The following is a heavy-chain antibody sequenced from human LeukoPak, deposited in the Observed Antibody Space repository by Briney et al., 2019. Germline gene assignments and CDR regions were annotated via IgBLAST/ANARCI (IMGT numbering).Heavy chain of an antibody. CDR2: IYYSGST. Sequence: SETLSLTCTVSGGSISSSSYYWGWIRQPPGKGLEWVGSIYYSGSTYYNPSLKSRVTISVDTSKNQFSLKLSSVTAADTAVYYCARFQRWAGIVGGYYFDYWGQGTLVTVSS. D-gene: IGHD1-26*01. V-gene: IGHV4-39*01. CDR1: GGSISSSSYY. J-gene: IGHJ4*02. CDR3: ARFQRWAGIVGGYYFDY.